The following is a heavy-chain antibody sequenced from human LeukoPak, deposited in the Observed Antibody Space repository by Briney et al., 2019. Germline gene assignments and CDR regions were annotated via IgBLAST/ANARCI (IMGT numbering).Heavy chain of an antibody. J-gene: IGHJ5*02. CDR3: AKIIRVGATSNWFDP. Sequence: GGSLRLSCAASGFTFSSYGMSWVRQAPGKGLEWVSAISGSGGSTYYADSVKGRFTISRDNSKNTLYLQMNSLRAEDTAVYYCAKIIRVGATSNWFDPWGQGTLVTASS. CDR1: GFTFSSYG. V-gene: IGHV3-23*01. CDR2: ISGSGGST. D-gene: IGHD1-26*01.